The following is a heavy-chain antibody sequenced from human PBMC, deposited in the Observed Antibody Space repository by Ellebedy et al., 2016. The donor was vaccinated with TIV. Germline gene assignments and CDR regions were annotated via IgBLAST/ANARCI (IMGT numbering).Heavy chain of an antibody. Sequence: MPSETLSLTCAIPGDSVSSNSAAWSWVRQSPSRGLEWLGRTYYRSKWYNDYSVSVKSRITINPETSKNQFSLQLNSVTPKDTAVYYCARTGGREGARPLTGIHVWGQGTTVTVSS. J-gene: IGHJ6*02. CDR2: TYYRSKWYN. V-gene: IGHV6-1*01. CDR3: ARTGGREGARPLTGIHV. D-gene: IGHD6-6*01. CDR1: GDSVSSNSAA.